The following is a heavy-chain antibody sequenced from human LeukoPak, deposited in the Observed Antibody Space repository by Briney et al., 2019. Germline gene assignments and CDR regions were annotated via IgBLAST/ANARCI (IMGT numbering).Heavy chain of an antibody. CDR1: GGSFSGYY. D-gene: IGHD5-12*01. CDR3: AREGSGNYLNAFDI. Sequence: SETLSLTCAVYGGSFSGYYWSWIRQPPGKGLEWIGEINHSGSTNYNPSLKSRVTISVDTSKNQFSLKLSSVTAADTAVYYCAREGSGNYLNAFDIWGQGTMATVSS. J-gene: IGHJ3*02. CDR2: INHSGST. V-gene: IGHV4-34*01.